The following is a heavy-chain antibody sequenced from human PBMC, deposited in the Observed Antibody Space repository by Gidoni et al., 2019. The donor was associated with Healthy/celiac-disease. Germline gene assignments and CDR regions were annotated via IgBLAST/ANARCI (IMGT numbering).Heavy chain of an antibody. CDR3: ARAKYYYDSSGYYYDY. Sequence: QVQLVQSGAEVKKPGASVKVSCKASGYTFTSYYMHWVRQAPGQGLEWMGIINPSGGSTSYAQKCQGIVTMTRDTSTSTVYMELSSLRSEDTAVYYCARAKYYYDSSGYYYDYWGQGTLVTVSS. V-gene: IGHV1-46*01. CDR2: INPSGGST. J-gene: IGHJ4*02. CDR1: GYTFTSYY. D-gene: IGHD3-22*01.